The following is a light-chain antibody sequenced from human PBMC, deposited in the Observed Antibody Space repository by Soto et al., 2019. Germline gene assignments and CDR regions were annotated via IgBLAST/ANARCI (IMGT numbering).Light chain of an antibody. CDR3: QQNGGSPPYT. V-gene: IGKV3-20*01. CDR1: KSISSSY. J-gene: IGKJ2*01. CDR2: GAS. Sequence: VLTQSPGTLSLSPGERATISCRASKSISSSYLAWYQHKPGQAPRLLIYGASSRASGIPHRFSGSGSGTDFTLTISTLEPEDCGVFYCQQNGGSPPYTFGQGTRLEIK.